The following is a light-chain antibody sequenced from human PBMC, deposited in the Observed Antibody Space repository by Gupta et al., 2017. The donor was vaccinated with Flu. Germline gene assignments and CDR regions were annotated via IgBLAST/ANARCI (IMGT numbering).Light chain of an antibody. CDR2: DAS. Sequence: LATLSLSPGERATLSCRASQSLTSFLAWYQQKPGQAPRLLIYDASNRAPGIPARFSGTGSGTDFTLTINSLEPEDFAVYYCQQCFAGPLTFGGGTKVEIK. V-gene: IGKV3-11*01. CDR1: QSLTSF. J-gene: IGKJ4*01. CDR3: QQCFAGPLT.